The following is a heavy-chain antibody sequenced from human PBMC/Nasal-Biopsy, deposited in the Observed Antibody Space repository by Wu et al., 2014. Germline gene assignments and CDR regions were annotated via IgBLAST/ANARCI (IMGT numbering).Heavy chain of an antibody. CDR2: ITWNSDTL. V-gene: IGHV3-9*01. CDR1: GFNFNAYS. Sequence: LRLSCAASGFNFNAYSMHWVRQAPGKGLEWVSGITWNSDTLIYADSVQGRFTISRDNAKNSLYLQMNSLRIEDTALYFCVKRYGNSYPYFDSWGQGILVTVSS. CDR3: VKRYGNSYPYFDS. D-gene: IGHD2/OR15-2a*01. J-gene: IGHJ4*02.